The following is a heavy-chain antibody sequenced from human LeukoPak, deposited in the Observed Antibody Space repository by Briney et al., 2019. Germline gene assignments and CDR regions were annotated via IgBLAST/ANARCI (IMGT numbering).Heavy chain of an antibody. J-gene: IGHJ4*02. CDR1: GFTPASA. CDR3: VADHPNYDY. D-gene: IGHD5-24*01. V-gene: IGHV1-58*01. CDR2: IVVHNGHT. Sequence: SVKVSCKASGFTPASAVQWVRQARGQRLEWVGWIVVHNGHTNYAQKFQERVTITRDMSTNTDYMELSSLRSEDTAVYYCVADHPNYDYWGQGTLITVSP.